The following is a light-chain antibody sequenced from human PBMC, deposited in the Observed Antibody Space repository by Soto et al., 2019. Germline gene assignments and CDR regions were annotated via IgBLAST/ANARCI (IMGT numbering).Light chain of an antibody. Sequence: DSMLTQSRSILSLSPGERASLSCGASQSISSSFLAWYQQKPGQAPRLLIYGASSRATGIPDRFNGSGSRKELNLTSRRFQYEDFAVHSCQEYTNWAAVRFGQGTRLEI. CDR1: QSISSSF. J-gene: IGKJ5*01. CDR3: QEYTNWAAVR. V-gene: IGKV3-20*01. CDR2: GAS.